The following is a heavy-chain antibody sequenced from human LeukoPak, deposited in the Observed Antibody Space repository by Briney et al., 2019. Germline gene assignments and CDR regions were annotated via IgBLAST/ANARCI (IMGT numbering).Heavy chain of an antibody. V-gene: IGHV3-30*18. Sequence: GGSLRLSCAASGFTFTHYVMHWVRQTPGKGLEWVAVIFYDGTIQYYSDSVRGRLIVSRDNPKNTLYLQMNSLRAEDTAVYYCAKGYGIQWALDNWGQGTLVTVSS. CDR1: GFTFTHYV. J-gene: IGHJ4*02. CDR3: AKGYGIQWALDN. D-gene: IGHD1-26*01. CDR2: IFYDGTIQ.